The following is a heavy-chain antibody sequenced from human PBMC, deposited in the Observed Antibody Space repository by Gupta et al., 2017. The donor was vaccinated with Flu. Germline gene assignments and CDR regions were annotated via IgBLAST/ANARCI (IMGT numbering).Heavy chain of an antibody. V-gene: IGHV4-61*02. Sequence: AGKGLEWIGRIYTSGSTNYNPSLKSRVTISVDTSKNQFSLKLSSVTAADTAVYYCARVSAAAGPSPFDYWGQGTLVTVSS. D-gene: IGHD6-13*01. CDR2: IYTSGST. J-gene: IGHJ4*02. CDR3: ARVSAAAGPSPFDY.